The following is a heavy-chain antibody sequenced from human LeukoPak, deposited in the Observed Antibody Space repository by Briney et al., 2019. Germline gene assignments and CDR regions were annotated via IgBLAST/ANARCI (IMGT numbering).Heavy chain of an antibody. CDR1: GGSFSGYY. CDR2: INHSGST. D-gene: IGHD1-26*01. Sequence: PSETLSLTCAVYGGSFSGYYWSWIRQPPGKGLEWIGEINHSGSTNYNPSLKSRVTISVDTSKNQFSLKLSSVTAADTAVYYCARIVGYGMDVWGQGTTVTASS. V-gene: IGHV4-34*01. J-gene: IGHJ6*02. CDR3: ARIVGYGMDV.